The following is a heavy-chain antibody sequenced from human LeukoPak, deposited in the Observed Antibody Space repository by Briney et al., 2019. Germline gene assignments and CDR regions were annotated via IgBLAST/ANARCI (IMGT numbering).Heavy chain of an antibody. CDR3: ASMKVAGLLDY. J-gene: IGHJ4*02. V-gene: IGHV3-30-3*01. D-gene: IGHD6-19*01. Sequence: PGGSLRLSCAASEFTFSNYWMSWVRQAPGKGPEWVAVISYDGSNKYYADSVKGRFTISRDNSKNTLYLQMNSLRAEDTAVYYCASMKVAGLLDYWGQGTLVTVSS. CDR1: EFTFSNYW. CDR2: ISYDGSNK.